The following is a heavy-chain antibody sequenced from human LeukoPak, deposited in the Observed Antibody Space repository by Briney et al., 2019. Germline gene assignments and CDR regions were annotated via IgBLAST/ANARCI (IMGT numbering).Heavy chain of an antibody. V-gene: IGHV1-8*01. J-gene: IGHJ6*03. CDR1: GYTFTSYD. D-gene: IGHD6-19*01. CDR2: MNPNSGNT. Sequence: GASVKVSCKASGYTFTSYDINWVRQATGQGLEWMGWMNPNSGNTGYAQKFQGRVTMTRNTSISTAYMELSSLRSEDTAVYYCARGTKLSSGWYYYYYYMDVWGKGTTVTISS. CDR3: ARGTKLSSGWYYYYYYMDV.